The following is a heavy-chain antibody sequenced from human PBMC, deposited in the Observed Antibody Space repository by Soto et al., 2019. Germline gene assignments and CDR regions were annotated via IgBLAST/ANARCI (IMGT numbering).Heavy chain of an antibody. V-gene: IGHV4-59*01. Sequence: QVQLQESGPGLVKPSETLSLTCTVSGGSISSYYWSWIRQPPGKGLEWIGYIYYSGSTNYNPSLKSRFTISVDTSKNQFALKLGSVTAADTAVYYCARDGASGYDNWFVPSGQGTLVTVSS. CDR2: IYYSGST. CDR3: ARDGASGYDNWFVP. CDR1: GGSISSYY. D-gene: IGHD5-12*01. J-gene: IGHJ5*02.